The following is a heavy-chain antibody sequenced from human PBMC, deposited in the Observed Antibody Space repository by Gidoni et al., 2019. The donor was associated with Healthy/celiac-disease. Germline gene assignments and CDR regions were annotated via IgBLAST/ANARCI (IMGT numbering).Heavy chain of an antibody. Sequence: QVQLQESGPGLVKPSQTLSLTCTVSGGSISSGGYYWSWIRQHPGKGLEWIGYIYYSGSSYYNPSLKSRVTISVDTSKNQFSLKLSSVTAADTAVYYCARETMVRGVITFDYWGQGTLVTVSS. V-gene: IGHV4-31*03. J-gene: IGHJ4*02. CDR3: ARETMVRGVITFDY. CDR2: IYYSGSS. CDR1: GGSISSGGYY. D-gene: IGHD3-10*01.